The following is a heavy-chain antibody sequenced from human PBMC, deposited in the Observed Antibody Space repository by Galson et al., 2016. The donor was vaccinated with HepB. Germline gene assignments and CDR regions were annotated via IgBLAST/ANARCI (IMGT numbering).Heavy chain of an antibody. CDR1: RGTLNNFA. V-gene: IGHV1-69*06. CDR2: VIPIFGTA. CDR3: ATNRAYYSTRGSTFHY. D-gene: IGHD2-21*01. Sequence: SVKVSCKASRGTLNNFAVTWVRQAPGQGLEWMGVVIPIFGTANFAQKLQGRVTITADKSPTTAYMEMRSLRSEDTAVYYCATNRAYYSTRGSTFHYLGQGTLVTVSS. J-gene: IGHJ4*02.